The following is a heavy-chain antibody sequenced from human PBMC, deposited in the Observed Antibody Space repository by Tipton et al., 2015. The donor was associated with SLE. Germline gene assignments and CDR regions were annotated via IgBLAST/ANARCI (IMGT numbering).Heavy chain of an antibody. D-gene: IGHD4-11*01. CDR3: ARETTSGAFDI. Sequence: SLRLSCSASAFSITSYWMTWVRQAPGKGLEWLANITEDGSDKNYVDSVKGRLTVSRDNAKNALYLQMSSLTAEDTAMYFCARETTSGAFDIWGQGTLVTVSS. V-gene: IGHV3-7*01. J-gene: IGHJ3*02. CDR2: ITEDGSDK. CDR1: AFSITSYW.